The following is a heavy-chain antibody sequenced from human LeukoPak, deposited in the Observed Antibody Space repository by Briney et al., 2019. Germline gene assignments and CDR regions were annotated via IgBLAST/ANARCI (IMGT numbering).Heavy chain of an antibody. D-gene: IGHD5-24*01. CDR2: IYTSGST. CDR3: ARGWLQSSYYFDY. V-gene: IGHV4-61*02. Sequence: PSQTLSLTCTVSGGSISSGSYYWSWIRQPAGKGLEWIGRIYTSGSTNYNPSLKIRVTISVDTSKNQFSLKLSSVTAADTAVYYCARGWLQSSYYFDYWGQGTLVTVSS. J-gene: IGHJ4*02. CDR1: GGSISSGSYY.